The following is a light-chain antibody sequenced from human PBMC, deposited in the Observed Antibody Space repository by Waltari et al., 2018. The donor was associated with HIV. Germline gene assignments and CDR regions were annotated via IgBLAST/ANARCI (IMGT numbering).Light chain of an antibody. V-gene: IGKV4-1*01. J-gene: IGKJ3*01. CDR3: QQYYNLHT. CDR2: WAS. CDR1: QSVFYTSNNKNY. Sequence: DIVMTQSPDSLAVSLGERATINCKSSQSVFYTSNNKNYLAWYQHKPGQPPKLLINWASTRQSGVPDRCSGSGSGTDFILPINSLQPEDVAVYYCQQYYNLHTFGPGTKVEIK.